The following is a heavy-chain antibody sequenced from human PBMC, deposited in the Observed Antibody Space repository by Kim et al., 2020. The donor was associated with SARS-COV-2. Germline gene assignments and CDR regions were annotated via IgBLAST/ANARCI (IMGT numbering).Heavy chain of an antibody. CDR3: ARHKQDTIFGVVIIPGWFDP. Sequence: SETLSLTCTVSGGSISSSRYDWVCIRQPPGKGLERIGSSDYRGSTYYNPSIKSRVTISVHTSKNQSYLKLSSVTAADTAVYYCARHKQDTIFGVVIIPGWFDPWGQGTLVTVSS. CDR2: SDYRGST. V-gene: IGHV4-39*01. D-gene: IGHD3-3*01. CDR1: GGSISSSRYD. J-gene: IGHJ5*02.